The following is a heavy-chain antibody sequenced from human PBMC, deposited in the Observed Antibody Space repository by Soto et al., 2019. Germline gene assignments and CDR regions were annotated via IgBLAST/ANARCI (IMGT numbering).Heavy chain of an antibody. CDR2: TYYRSRWYN. CDR3: ARTEGFFDY. CDR1: GDSVSSKSAA. Sequence: QTLSLTCAISGDSVSSKSAAWNWIRESPSRGLEWLGRTYYRSRWYNDYAVSVKSRISINPDTSKNQFPLQLKSVTPEDAAVYYCARTEGFFDYWGQGTLVTVSS. V-gene: IGHV6-1*01. J-gene: IGHJ4*02.